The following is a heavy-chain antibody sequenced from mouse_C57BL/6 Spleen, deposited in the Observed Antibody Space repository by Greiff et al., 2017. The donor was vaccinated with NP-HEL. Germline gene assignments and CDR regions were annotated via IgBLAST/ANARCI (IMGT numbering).Heavy chain of an antibody. CDR1: GYTFTDYY. J-gene: IGHJ3*01. CDR2: INPNNGGT. D-gene: IGHD4-1*01. V-gene: IGHV1-26*01. Sequence: EVQLQQSGPELVKPGASVKISCKASGYTFTDYYMNWVKQSHGKSLEWIGDINPNNGGTSYNQKFKGKATLTVDKSSSTAYMELRSLTSEDSAVYYCARRGLTGTSLAYWGQGTLVTVSA. CDR3: ARRGLTGTSLAY.